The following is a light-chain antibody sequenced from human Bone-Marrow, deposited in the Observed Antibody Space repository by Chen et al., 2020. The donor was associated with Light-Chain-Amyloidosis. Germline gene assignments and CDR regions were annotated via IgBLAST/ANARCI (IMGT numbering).Light chain of an antibody. CDR3: QSADSSGTYEVI. J-gene: IGLJ2*01. CDR1: DLPTKY. CDR2: RDT. Sequence: SYELAPPPPVSVSPGQTARITCSGDDLPTKYAYWYQQKPGQAPVLVIHRDTDRPSGISERFSCSSSGTTATLTISGVQAEDEADYHCQSADSSGTYEVIFGGGTKLTVL. V-gene: IGLV3-25*03.